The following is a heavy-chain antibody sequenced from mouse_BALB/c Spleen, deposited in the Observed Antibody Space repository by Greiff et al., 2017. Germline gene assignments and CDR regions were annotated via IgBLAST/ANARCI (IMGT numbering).Heavy chain of an antibody. J-gene: IGHJ4*01. D-gene: IGHD1-1*01. Sequence: VQLQQSGTVLARPGASVKMSCKASGYTFTSYWMHWVKQRPGQGLEWIGAIYPGNSDTSYNQKFKGKAKLTAVTSTSTAYMELSSLTNEDSAVYYCTRDYGSSYEYYYAMDYWGQGTSVTVSS. CDR2: IYPGNSDT. V-gene: IGHV1-5*01. CDR1: GYTFTSYW. CDR3: TRDYGSSYEYYYAMDY.